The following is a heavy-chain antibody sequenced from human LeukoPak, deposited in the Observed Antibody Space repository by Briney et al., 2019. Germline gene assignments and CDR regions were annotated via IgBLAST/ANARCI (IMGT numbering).Heavy chain of an antibody. J-gene: IGHJ3*02. V-gene: IGHV1-2*06. CDR2: INPNSGGT. CDR1: GYTFTGYY. Sequence: ASVKVSCKASGYTFTGYYMHWVRQAPGQGLEWMGRINPNSGGTNYAQKFQGRVTMTRDTSISTAYMELSRLRSDDTAVYYCASGSYDSSGYYPSHGAFDIWGQGTMVTVSS. CDR3: ASGSYDSSGYYPSHGAFDI. D-gene: IGHD3-22*01.